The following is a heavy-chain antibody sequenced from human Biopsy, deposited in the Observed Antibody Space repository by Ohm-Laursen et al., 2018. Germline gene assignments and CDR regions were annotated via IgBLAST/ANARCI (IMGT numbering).Heavy chain of an antibody. CDR3: AGDINNWNVNY. J-gene: IGHJ4*02. D-gene: IGHD1-20*01. CDR2: FAPENGKT. V-gene: IGHV1-24*01. CDR1: GYTLTDLS. Sequence: ASVKVSCKVSGYTLTDLSMHWVRQAPGKGLEWMGGFAPENGKTIYAQKFQGRVTMTEDTSTDTAYMELSNLRSEDTAVYYCAGDINNWNVNYWSQGTLVIVSS.